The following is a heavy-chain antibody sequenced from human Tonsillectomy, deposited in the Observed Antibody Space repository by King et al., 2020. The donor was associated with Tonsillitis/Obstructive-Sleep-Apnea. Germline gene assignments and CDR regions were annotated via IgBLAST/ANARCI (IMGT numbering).Heavy chain of an antibody. CDR2: IIPIFGTA. CDR3: ARATLFPCSSTSCFKVDAFDI. J-gene: IGHJ3*02. CDR1: GGTFSSYA. Sequence: QLVQSGAEVKKPGSSVKVSCKASGGTFSSYAISWVRQAPGQGLEWMGGIIPIFGTANYAQTFQGRVTITADESTSTAYMELSSLRSEDTAVYYCARATLFPCSSTSCFKVDAFDIWGQGTMVTVSS. D-gene: IGHD2-2*01. V-gene: IGHV1-69*01.